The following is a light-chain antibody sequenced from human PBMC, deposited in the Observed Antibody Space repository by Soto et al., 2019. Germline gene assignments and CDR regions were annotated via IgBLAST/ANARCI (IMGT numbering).Light chain of an antibody. Sequence: VLTQSPATLSLSPGETATLSCRASQSVRSHLAWYQQRPGQPPRLLIYDASYRATGVPLRFSGSGSGTEFTLTISSLQSEDIAVYYCQQYTNWPPTYTFGQGTRLEIK. J-gene: IGKJ2*01. CDR3: QQYTNWPPTYT. V-gene: IGKV3D-15*01. CDR1: QSVRSH. CDR2: DAS.